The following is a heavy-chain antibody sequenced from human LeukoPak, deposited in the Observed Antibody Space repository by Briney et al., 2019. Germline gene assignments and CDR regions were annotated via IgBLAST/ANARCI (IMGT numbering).Heavy chain of an antibody. Sequence: SETLSLTCTVSGGSISSSNHYWGWIRQPPGKGLEWIGYIYYSGSTNYNPSLKSRVTISVDTSKNQFSLKLSSVTAEDTAVYYCARAIGGYSYGPLDYWGQGTLVTVSS. V-gene: IGHV4-61*05. CDR3: ARAIGGYSYGPLDY. CDR2: IYYSGST. D-gene: IGHD5-18*01. J-gene: IGHJ4*02. CDR1: GGSISSSNHY.